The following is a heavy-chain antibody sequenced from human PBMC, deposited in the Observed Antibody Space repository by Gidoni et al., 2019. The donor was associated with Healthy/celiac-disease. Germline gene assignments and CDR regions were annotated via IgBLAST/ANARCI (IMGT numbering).Heavy chain of an antibody. CDR1: GFTFRNAW. V-gene: IGHV3-15*01. CDR3: LSGDYYGMDV. J-gene: IGHJ6*02. D-gene: IGHD2-21*01. CDR2: IKSKTDGGTT. Sequence: EVQLVESGGGLVKPGGSLRVSCEASGFTFRNAWMSWVRQAPGKGLEWVGRIKSKTDGGTTDYAAPVKGRFTISRDDSKNTLYLQMHSLKTEDTAVYYCLSGDYYGMDVWGQGTTVTVSS.